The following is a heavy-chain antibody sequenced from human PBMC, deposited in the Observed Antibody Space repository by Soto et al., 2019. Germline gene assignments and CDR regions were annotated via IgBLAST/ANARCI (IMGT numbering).Heavy chain of an antibody. CDR2: IYSSGAT. V-gene: IGHV4-4*07. D-gene: IGHD2-21*02. CDR3: ARGPVCGNDCNFDV. J-gene: IGHJ4*02. Sequence: SDTLSLTCTVAGGSISGFYWSWVRQPAGKGLEWIGRIYSSGATKYNPSLRNRVTMSVDTSTDQYSLNLASMTAADTAVYFCARGPVCGNDCNFDVWGQGTQVTVSS. CDR1: GGSISGFY.